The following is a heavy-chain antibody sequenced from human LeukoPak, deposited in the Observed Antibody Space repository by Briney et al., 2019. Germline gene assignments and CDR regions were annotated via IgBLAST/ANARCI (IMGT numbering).Heavy chain of an antibody. D-gene: IGHD3-22*01. CDR1: GYTFTDYF. CDR2: INPNSGGT. CDR3: ARVSSITLIVVPDYFDY. Sequence: ASVKVSCKASGYTFTDYFMHWVRQAPGQGLEWLGWINPNSGGTSYAQKFHGRVTMTRDTSISTAYMELSRLKSDDTAVYYCARVSSITLIVVPDYFDYWGQGTLVTVSS. V-gene: IGHV1-2*02. J-gene: IGHJ4*02.